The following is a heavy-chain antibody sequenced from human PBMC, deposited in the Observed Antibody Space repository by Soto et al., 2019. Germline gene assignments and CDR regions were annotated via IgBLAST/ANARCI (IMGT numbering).Heavy chain of an antibody. CDR2: ISSDGTSR. CDR3: AKVRVKAYYYYAMDV. Sequence: AGGSLRLSCAASGFTFSSYGMHWVRQAPGKGLEWVAVISSDGTSRFYADSVKGRFTISRDNSKNTLYLQMNSLRAEDTAMYYCAKVRVKAYYYYAMDVWGQGTTVTVSS. CDR1: GFTFSSYG. V-gene: IGHV3-30*18. J-gene: IGHJ6*02. D-gene: IGHD4-4*01.